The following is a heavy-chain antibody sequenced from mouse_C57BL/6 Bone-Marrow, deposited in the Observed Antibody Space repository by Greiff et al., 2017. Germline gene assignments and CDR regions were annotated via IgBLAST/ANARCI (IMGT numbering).Heavy chain of an antibody. V-gene: IGHV1-53*01. J-gene: IGHJ2*01. D-gene: IGHD1-1*01. CDR1: GYTFNSYW. CDR3: ASSFGTTVVAYYFDY. CDR2: INPSNGGT. Sequence: QVQLQQPGPELVKPGASVKLSCKASGYTFNSYWMHWVKQRPGQGLEWIGNINPSNGGTNYNEKFKSKATLTVDKSSITAYMQLSSLTSEEAAVYYCASSFGTTVVAYYFDYWGQGTTLTVSS.